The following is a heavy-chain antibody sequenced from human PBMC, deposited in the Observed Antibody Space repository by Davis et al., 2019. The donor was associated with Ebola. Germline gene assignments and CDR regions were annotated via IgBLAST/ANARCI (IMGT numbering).Heavy chain of an antibody. CDR3: ARTYRSRLWYYYMDV. J-gene: IGHJ6*03. Sequence: PGGSLRLSCAASGFTFSDYYMSWIRQAPGKGLEWVSYISSSSSTIYYADSVKGRFTISRDNAKNSLYLQMNNLRDEDTAVYYCARTYRSRLWYYYMDVWGKGTTVTVSS. CDR2: ISSSSSTI. V-gene: IGHV3-11*04. D-gene: IGHD3-16*02. CDR1: GFTFSDYY.